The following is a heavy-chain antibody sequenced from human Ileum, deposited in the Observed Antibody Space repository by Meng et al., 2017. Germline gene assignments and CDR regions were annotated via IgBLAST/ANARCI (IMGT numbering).Heavy chain of an antibody. CDR1: GGSVSGYY. CDR3: ARGGVAARLGT. Sequence: QVQLQQWGEGLLKPTETLSLTCAANGGSVSGYYWSWIRQPPGKGLEWIGEISHSGSTHYNPSLKSRLTISVDTSNNQFSLKLNSVTAADTAVYYCARGGVAARLGTWGQGALVTVSS. D-gene: IGHD6-6*01. J-gene: IGHJ4*02. CDR2: ISHSGST. V-gene: IGHV4-34*02.